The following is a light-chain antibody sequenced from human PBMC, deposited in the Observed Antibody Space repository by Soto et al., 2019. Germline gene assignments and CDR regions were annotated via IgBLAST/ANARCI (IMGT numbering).Light chain of an antibody. V-gene: IGKV1-9*01. CDR1: QGINSY. CDR3: KQFNSSPTP. J-gene: IGKJ5*01. CDR2: AAS. Sequence: DIQLTQSPSFLSASVGDGVTITCRASQGINSYLAWYQQKPGKVPKLLIYAASTLQSGVPSRFSGSGSGTNFPLTISSLQPEDFATYSCKQFNSSPTPFGQGTRREIK.